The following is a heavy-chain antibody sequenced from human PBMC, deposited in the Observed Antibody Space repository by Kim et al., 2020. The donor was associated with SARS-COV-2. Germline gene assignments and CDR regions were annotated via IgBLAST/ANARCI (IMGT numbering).Heavy chain of an antibody. D-gene: IGHD3-10*01. CDR1: GFTFGDYP. J-gene: IGHJ6*02. Sequence: GGSLRLSCTVSGFTFGDYPMSWARQAPGKGLEWVGFIRSKAYGGTTEYVASVRGRFTISRDDSKSIAYLQMNSLKVEDTAVYYCTNIWFVEGPPYYYYGMDVWGQGTTVTVSS. CDR3: TNIWFVEGPPYYYYGMDV. CDR2: IRSKAYGGTT. V-gene: IGHV3-49*04.